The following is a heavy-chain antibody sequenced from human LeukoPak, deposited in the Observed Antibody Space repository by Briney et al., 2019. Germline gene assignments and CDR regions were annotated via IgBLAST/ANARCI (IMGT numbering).Heavy chain of an antibody. CDR3: ARDPYSGSYVDYYYYYYMDV. J-gene: IGHJ6*03. CDR2: ITSSSSHI. Sequence: GGSLRLSCAASGFTFSSYNMNWVRQAPGKGLEWVSSITSSSSHIYYADSVKGRFTISRDNAKNSLYLQMDSLRAEDTAVYYCARDPYSGSYVDYYYYYYMDVWGKGTTVTISS. V-gene: IGHV3-21*01. CDR1: GFTFSSYN. D-gene: IGHD6-13*01.